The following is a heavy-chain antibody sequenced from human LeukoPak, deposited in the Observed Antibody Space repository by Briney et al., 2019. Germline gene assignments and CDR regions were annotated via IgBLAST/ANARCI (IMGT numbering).Heavy chain of an antibody. J-gene: IGHJ2*01. V-gene: IGHV1-8*01. Sequence: ASVKVSCKAAGYTSSSYDINWVRQAPGQGLEWMGWMNPSSGNTGYTQKFQGRVTMTRDTSISTAYMELSSLRSEDTALYYCARMRGYTYGYWYLDLWGRGTLVTVSS. D-gene: IGHD5-18*01. CDR2: MNPSSGNT. CDR3: ARMRGYTYGYWYLDL. CDR1: GYTSSSYD.